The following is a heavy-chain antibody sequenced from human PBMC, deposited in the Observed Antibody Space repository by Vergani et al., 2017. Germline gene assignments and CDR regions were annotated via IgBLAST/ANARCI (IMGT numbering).Heavy chain of an antibody. CDR2: INPSGGST. CDR3: ARRRGAFDI. J-gene: IGHJ3*02. Sequence: VQLVQSGAEVKKPGESLRISCKGSGYSFTSYWISWVRQAPGQGLEWMGIINPSGGSTSYAQKFQGRVTMTRDTSTSTVYMELSSLRSEDTAVYYCARRRGAFDIWGQGTMVTVSS. V-gene: IGHV1-46*01. CDR1: GYSFTSYW.